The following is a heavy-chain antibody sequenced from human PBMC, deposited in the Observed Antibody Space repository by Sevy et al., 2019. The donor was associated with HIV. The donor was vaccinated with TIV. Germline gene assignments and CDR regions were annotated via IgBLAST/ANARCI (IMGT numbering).Heavy chain of an antibody. CDR2: IYSDGKT. Sequence: GGSLRLSCAASGFTVSRNYMSWVRQAPGKGLEWVSVIYSDGKTFYADSVQDRFTISRDNSKNTLYLQMNSLRAEDTAVYSCGGWGGAWTLFDYWGREPWSPLL. CDR3: GGWGGAWTLFDY. J-gene: IGHJ4*02. V-gene: IGHV3-66*01. D-gene: IGHD1-1*01. CDR1: GFTVSRNY.